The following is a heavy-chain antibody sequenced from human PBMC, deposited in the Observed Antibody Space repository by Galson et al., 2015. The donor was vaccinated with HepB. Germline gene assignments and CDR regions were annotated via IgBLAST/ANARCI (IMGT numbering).Heavy chain of an antibody. CDR2: ISPSNGDT. D-gene: IGHD1-14*01. CDR3: ATGITATK. J-gene: IGHJ1*01. CDR1: GYTFISYD. V-gene: IGHV1-8*01. Sequence: SVKVSCKASGYTFISYDINWVRQTTGQGLEWMGSISPSNGDTNYAQRFQGRVTMTSNTPISTVCMELSSLRSDDTAVYYCATGITATKWGRGTLVTVSS.